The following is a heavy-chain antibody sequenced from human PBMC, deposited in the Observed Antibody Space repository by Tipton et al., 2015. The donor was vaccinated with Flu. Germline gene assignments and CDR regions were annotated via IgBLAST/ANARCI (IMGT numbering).Heavy chain of an antibody. CDR3: ARDLGRGVTTVDLGY. CDR2: ISAYNGNT. D-gene: IGHD4-17*01. Sequence: QLVQSGAEVKKPGASVKVSCKTSGYTFTSYGISWVRQAPGQGLEWMGWISAYNGNTNYAQKLQGRVTMTTDTSTSTAYMELRSLRSDDTAAYYCARDLGRGVTTVDLGYWGQGTLVTVSS. CDR1: GYTFTSYG. J-gene: IGHJ4*02. V-gene: IGHV1-18*01.